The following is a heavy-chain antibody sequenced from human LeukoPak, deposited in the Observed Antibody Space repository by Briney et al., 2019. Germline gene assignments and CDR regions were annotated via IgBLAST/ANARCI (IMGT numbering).Heavy chain of an antibody. D-gene: IGHD3-10*02. V-gene: IGHV3-11*04. CDR1: GFTFSDYY. J-gene: IGHJ6*04. CDR3: AGLGITMIGGV. CDR2: ISSSGSTI. Sequence: GGSLRLSCAASGFTFSDYYMNWVRHAPGKGLEWVSYISSSGSTIYYADSVKGRFTISRDNAKNSLYLQMNSLRAEDTAVYYCAGLGITMIGGVWGKGTTVTISS.